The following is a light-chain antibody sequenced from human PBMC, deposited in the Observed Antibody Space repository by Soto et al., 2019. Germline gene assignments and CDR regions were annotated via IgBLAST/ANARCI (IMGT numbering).Light chain of an antibody. V-gene: IGKV3-15*01. J-gene: IGKJ4*01. CDR3: QQYGDWPLT. CDR1: QSVRSTY. CDR2: GVS. Sequence: EIVMTQSRFTLSVSPLERCTLSCRASQSVRSTYLAWYQQKPGQAPRLLIFGVSNRAAGIPARFSGSGSGTEFTLTISSLQSEDFAVYYCQQYGDWPLTFGGGTKVDIK.